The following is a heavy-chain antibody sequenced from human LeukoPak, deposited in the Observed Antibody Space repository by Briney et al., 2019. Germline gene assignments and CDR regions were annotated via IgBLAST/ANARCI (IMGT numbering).Heavy chain of an antibody. J-gene: IGHJ1*01. D-gene: IGHD3-3*01. Sequence: ASVKVSCKASGYISTNHFVHWVRQAPGQGLEWMGTISPRGDSTTFAQKLVGRLTMTRDTSTSTVYMELSSLRSDDTAVYYCARSLAPRGVEYFQHWGQGTLVTVSS. CDR3: ARSLAPRGVEYFQH. V-gene: IGHV1-46*01. CDR2: ISPRGDST. CDR1: GYISTNHF.